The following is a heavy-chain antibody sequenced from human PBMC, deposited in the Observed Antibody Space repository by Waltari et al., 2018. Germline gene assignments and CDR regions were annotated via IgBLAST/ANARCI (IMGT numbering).Heavy chain of an antibody. D-gene: IGHD7-27*01. CDR2: IYYSGST. Sequence: QLQLQEVGPGLVKPSETLSLTGIVSGDSISSSPYYWGWIRQPPGKGVEWIGNIYYSGSTSCNPYLKSLVPIAVDTATNPVFLGLSSVAAADTAVYFCARDGRVNWGHFDFWGHATLVTVSS. J-gene: IGHJ4*01. CDR3: ARDGRVNWGHFDF. CDR1: GDSISSSPYY. V-gene: IGHV4-39*07.